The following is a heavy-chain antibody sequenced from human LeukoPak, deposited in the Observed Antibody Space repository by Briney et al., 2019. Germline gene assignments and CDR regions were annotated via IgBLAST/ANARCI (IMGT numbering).Heavy chain of an antibody. D-gene: IGHD6-19*01. Sequence: SETLSLTCTVSGGSISRYYWSWIRQPAGKGLEWIGRIYTSGSTNYNPSLKSRVTMSVDTSKNQFSLKLSSVTAADTAVYYCARRNLVAVTGKGGFDPWGQGTLVTVSS. J-gene: IGHJ5*02. CDR2: IYTSGST. CDR1: GGSISRYY. V-gene: IGHV4-4*07. CDR3: ARRNLVAVTGKGGFDP.